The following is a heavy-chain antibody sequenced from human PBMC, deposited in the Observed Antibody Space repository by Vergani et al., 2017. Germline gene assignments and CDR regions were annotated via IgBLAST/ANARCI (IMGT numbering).Heavy chain of an antibody. Sequence: EVQLLESGGGLVQPGGSLRLSCAASGFTFSSYAMSWVRQAPGKGLEWVSAISGSGGSTYYADSVKGRFTISRDNSKNTLYLQMNSLRAEDTAVYYCARAALGIVGATDYYYYGMDVWGQGTTVTVSS. J-gene: IGHJ6*02. D-gene: IGHD1-26*01. CDR2: ISGSGGST. CDR1: GFTFSSYA. V-gene: IGHV3-23*01. CDR3: ARAALGIVGATDYYYYGMDV.